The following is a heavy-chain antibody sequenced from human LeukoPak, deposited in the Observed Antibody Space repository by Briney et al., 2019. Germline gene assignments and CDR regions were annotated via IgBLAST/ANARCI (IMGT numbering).Heavy chain of an antibody. D-gene: IGHD5-24*01. Sequence: SETLSLTCTVSGGSISSYYWSWIRQPPGKGLEWTGYIYYSGSTNYNPSLKSRVTISVDTSKNQFSLKLSSVTAADTAVYYCARIVRSQEMATIKSNYFDYWGQGTLVTVSS. CDR2: IYYSGST. J-gene: IGHJ4*02. CDR1: GGSISSYY. V-gene: IGHV4-59*01. CDR3: ARIVRSQEMATIKSNYFDY.